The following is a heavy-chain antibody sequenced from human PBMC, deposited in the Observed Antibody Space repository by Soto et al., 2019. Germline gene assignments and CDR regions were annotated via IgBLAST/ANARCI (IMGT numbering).Heavy chain of an antibody. D-gene: IGHD2-15*01. V-gene: IGHV3-53*01. CDR1: GFTVSNKY. J-gene: IGHJ4*01. CDR3: ASQTTPSEIYYY. CDR2: IYSNDNR. Sequence: GGSLRLSCVASGFTVSNKYMSWVRQAPGKGLEWVSIIYSNDNRYYADSVKGRFTISRDNSKNTLYLYMNSLLADDTAVYYCASQTTPSEIYYYWGHGTLVTVSS.